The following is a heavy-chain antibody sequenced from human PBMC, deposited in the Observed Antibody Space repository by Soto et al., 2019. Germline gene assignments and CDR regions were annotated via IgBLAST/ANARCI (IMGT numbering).Heavy chain of an antibody. D-gene: IGHD2-15*01. V-gene: IGHV4-34*01. CDR2: INHSGST. J-gene: IGHJ5*02. Sequence: SETLSLTCAVYGGSFSGYYWSWIRQPPGKGLEWIGEINHSGSTNYNPSLKSRVTISVDTSKNQFSLKLSSVTAADTAVYYCKRSSILGWFAPGGQGTLVTVSS. CDR1: GGSFSGYY. CDR3: KRSSILGWFAP.